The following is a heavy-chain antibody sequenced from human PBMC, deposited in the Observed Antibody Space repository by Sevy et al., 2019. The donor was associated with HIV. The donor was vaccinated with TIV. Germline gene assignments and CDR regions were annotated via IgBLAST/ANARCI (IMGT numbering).Heavy chain of an antibody. CDR2: ISYDGSNK. CDR3: AAFQYYYDSSGPY. Sequence: GGSLRLSCAASGFTFSNAWMSWVRQAPGKGLEWVAVISYDGSNKYYADSVKGRFTISRDNSKNTLYLQMNSLRAEDTAVYYCAAFQYYYDSSGPYWGQGTLVTVSS. J-gene: IGHJ4*02. D-gene: IGHD3-22*01. V-gene: IGHV3-30-3*01. CDR1: GFTFSNAW.